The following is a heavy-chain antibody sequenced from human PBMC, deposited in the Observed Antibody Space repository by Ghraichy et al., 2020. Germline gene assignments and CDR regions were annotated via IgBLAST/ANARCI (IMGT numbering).Heavy chain of an antibody. CDR3: ARVDLIRQSRRGWFDP. D-gene: IGHD2-21*01. V-gene: IGHV4-34*01. J-gene: IGHJ5*02. CDR1: GGSFSGYY. CDR2: INHSGST. Sequence: SETLSLTCAVYGGSFSGYYWSWIRQPPGKGLEWIGEINHSGSTNYNPSLKSRVTISVDTSKNQFSLKLSSVTAADTAVYYCARVDLIRQSRRGWFDPWGQGTLVTVSS.